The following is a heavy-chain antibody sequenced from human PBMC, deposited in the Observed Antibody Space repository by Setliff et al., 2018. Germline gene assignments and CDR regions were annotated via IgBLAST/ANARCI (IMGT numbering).Heavy chain of an antibody. Sequence: SETLSLTCAVSGFSITNGYYWGWIRQSPGKGLEWIGNIFQSGITFYNPSLKSRVTMSLDTSQNQFSLKLRSVTAADTAVYFCARLGGLLVATMPFDCWGQGTLVTVSS. CDR1: GFSITNGYY. CDR3: ARLGGLLVATMPFDC. CDR2: IFQSGIT. V-gene: IGHV4-38-2*01. J-gene: IGHJ4*02. D-gene: IGHD5-12*01.